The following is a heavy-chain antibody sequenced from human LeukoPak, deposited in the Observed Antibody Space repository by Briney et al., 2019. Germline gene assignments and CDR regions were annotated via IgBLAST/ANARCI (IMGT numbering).Heavy chain of an antibody. CDR1: GFTFSSYG. V-gene: IGHV3-33*06. Sequence: PGGSLRLSCAASGFTFSSYGMHWVRQAPGKGLEWVAVIWYDGSNKYYADSVKGRFTISRDNSKNTPYLQMNSLRAEDTAVYYCAKETYGSGSYFGYWGQGTLVTVSS. CDR2: IWYDGSNK. J-gene: IGHJ4*02. CDR3: AKETYGSGSYFGY. D-gene: IGHD3-10*01.